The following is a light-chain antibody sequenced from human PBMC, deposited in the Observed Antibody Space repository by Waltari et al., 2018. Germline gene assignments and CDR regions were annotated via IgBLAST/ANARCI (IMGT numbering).Light chain of an antibody. Sequence: QSALTQPASVSGSPGQSITISCTGTSSDVGSYNLVSWYQQYPGKAPKLIIYEVTKRPSGVSNRFSGSKSGNTASLTISGLQAEDEADYYCCSYAGCRISVFGGGTKVTVL. V-gene: IGLV2-23*02. J-gene: IGLJ3*02. CDR1: SSDVGSYNL. CDR3: CSYAGCRISV. CDR2: EVT.